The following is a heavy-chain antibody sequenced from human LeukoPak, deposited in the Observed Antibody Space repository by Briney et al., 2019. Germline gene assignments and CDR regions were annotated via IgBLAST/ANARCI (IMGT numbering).Heavy chain of an antibody. CDR2: IYYSGST. V-gene: IGHV4-31*03. D-gene: IGHD3-3*01. Sequence: SETLSLTCTVSGGSVSSGSYYWSWIRQPPGKGLEWIGYIYYSGSTYYNPSLKSRVTISVDTSKNQFSLKLSSVTAADAAVYYCARVAVVIPRYFDYWGQGTLVTVSS. CDR3: ARVAVVIPRYFDY. CDR1: GGSVSSGSYY. J-gene: IGHJ4*02.